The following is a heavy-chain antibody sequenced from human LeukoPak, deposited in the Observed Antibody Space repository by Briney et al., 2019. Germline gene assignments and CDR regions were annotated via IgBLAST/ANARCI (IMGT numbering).Heavy chain of an antibody. CDR2: INPNSGGT. D-gene: IGHD6-13*01. V-gene: IGHV1-2*06. Sequence: ASVKVSCKASGYTFTGYHIHWVRQAPGQGLEWMGRINPNSGGTNYAQKFQGRVTMTRDTSISTAYMELSRLRSDDTAVYYCARVRIAAAGPDDAFDIWGQGTMVTVSS. J-gene: IGHJ3*02. CDR3: ARVRIAAAGPDDAFDI. CDR1: GYTFTGYH.